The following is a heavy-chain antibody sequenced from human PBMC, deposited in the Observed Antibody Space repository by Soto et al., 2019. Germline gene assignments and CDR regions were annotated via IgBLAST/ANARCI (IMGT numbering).Heavy chain of an antibody. Sequence: EVQLVESGGGLVKPGGSLRLSCAASGFTFSSYSMNWVRQAPGKGLEWVSSISSSSSYIYYADSVKGRFTISRDNAKNSLDLQMNSLRAEDTAVYYCARDAYYGSGSYSFDYWGQGTLVTVSS. CDR1: GFTFSSYS. CDR2: ISSSSSYI. D-gene: IGHD3-10*01. CDR3: ARDAYYGSGSYSFDY. V-gene: IGHV3-21*01. J-gene: IGHJ4*02.